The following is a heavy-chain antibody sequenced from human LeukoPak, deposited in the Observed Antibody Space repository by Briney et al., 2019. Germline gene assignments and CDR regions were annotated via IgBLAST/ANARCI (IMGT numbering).Heavy chain of an antibody. CDR3: AKSEVGAISWVH. J-gene: IGHJ4*02. CDR2: INPSGGST. Sequence: ASVKVSCKASGYTFTNYYMHWVRQAPGQGLEWMGIINPSGGSTSYARKFQGRVTMTRDTSTSTVSMELSSLRSEDTAVYYCAKSEVGAISWVHWGQGTLVIVSS. D-gene: IGHD1-26*01. CDR1: GYTFTNYY. V-gene: IGHV1-46*01.